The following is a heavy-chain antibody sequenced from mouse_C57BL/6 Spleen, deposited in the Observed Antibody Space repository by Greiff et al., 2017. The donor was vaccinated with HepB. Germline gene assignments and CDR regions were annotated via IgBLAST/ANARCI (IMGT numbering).Heavy chain of an antibody. J-gene: IGHJ2*01. Sequence: VQLQQSGPELVKPGASVKISCKASGYTFTDYYMNWVKQSHGKSLEWIGDINPNNGGTSYNQKFKGKATLTVDKSSSTAYMELRSLTSEDSAVYYCARGHYDYPDYWGQGTTLTVSS. CDR2: INPNNGGT. V-gene: IGHV1-26*01. D-gene: IGHD2-4*01. CDR1: GYTFTDYY. CDR3: ARGHYDYPDY.